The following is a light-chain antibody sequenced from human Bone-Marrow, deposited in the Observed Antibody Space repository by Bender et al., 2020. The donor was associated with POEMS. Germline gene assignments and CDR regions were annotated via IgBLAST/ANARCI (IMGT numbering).Light chain of an antibody. Sequence: QSVLTQPPSASGTPGQRVTISCSGSSSNIGGNTVNWYQQLPGTAPKLLIYSNHQRPSGVPDRFSGSKSGTSASLAISGLRSEDEADYYCASYKNTGLAFGGGTKVTVL. CDR2: SNH. CDR3: ASYKNTGLA. V-gene: IGLV1-44*01. CDR1: SSNIGGNT. J-gene: IGLJ2*01.